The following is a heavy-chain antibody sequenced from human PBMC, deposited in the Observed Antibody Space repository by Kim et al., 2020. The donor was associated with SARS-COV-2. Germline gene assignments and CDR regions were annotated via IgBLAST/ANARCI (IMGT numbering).Heavy chain of an antibody. CDR2: INSDGSST. D-gene: IGHD6-13*01. J-gene: IGHJ1*01. Sequence: GGSLRLSCAASGFTFSSYWMHWVRQAPGKGLVWVSRINSDGSSTSYADSVKGRFTISRDNAKNTLYLQMNSLRAEDTAVYYCARQYSSSWLKEYFQHWGQGTLVTVSS. CDR1: GFTFSSYW. CDR3: ARQYSSSWLKEYFQH. V-gene: IGHV3-74*01.